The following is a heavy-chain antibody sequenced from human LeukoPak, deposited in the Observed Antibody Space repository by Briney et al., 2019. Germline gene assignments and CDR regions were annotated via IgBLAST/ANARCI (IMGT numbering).Heavy chain of an antibody. CDR1: GFTFSNYA. CDR2: IKQDGSEK. Sequence: GGSLRLSCAASGFTFSNYAMRWVRQAPGKGLEWVANIKQDGSEKYYVDSVKGRFTISRDNAKNSLYVQMNSLRAEDTAVYYCARGNYGFDYWGQGTLVTVSS. CDR3: ARGNYGFDY. J-gene: IGHJ4*02. V-gene: IGHV3-7*01. D-gene: IGHD1-7*01.